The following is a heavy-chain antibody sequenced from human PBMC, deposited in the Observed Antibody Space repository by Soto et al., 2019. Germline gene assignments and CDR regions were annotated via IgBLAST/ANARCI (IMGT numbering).Heavy chain of an antibody. Sequence: PSETLSLTCTVSGGSINYSYWTWIRQPPGKGLEWIGYISYTGSANYNASLKSRLTISVDTSKNQFSLKLSSXTAADTXLYYXARVKYGDYYYGMDVWGQXXXXTVSS. D-gene: IGHD4-17*01. CDR2: ISYTGSA. CDR1: GGSINYSY. J-gene: IGHJ6*02. CDR3: ARVKYGDYYYGMDV. V-gene: IGHV4-59*01.